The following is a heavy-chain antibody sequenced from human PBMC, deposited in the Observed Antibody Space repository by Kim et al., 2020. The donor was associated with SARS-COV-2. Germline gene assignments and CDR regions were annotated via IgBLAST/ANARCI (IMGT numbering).Heavy chain of an antibody. Sequence: GGSLRLSCTASGFTFGDYAVSWFRQAPGKGLEWVGFIRSKAYGGTTEYAASVQGRFTISRDDSKSIAYLQMNSLKTEDTAVYYCTRVPITFGGNIVTFDYWGQGALVTVSS. V-gene: IGHV3-49*03. J-gene: IGHJ4*02. CDR3: TRVPITFGGNIVTFDY. CDR2: IRSKAYGGTT. D-gene: IGHD3-16*02. CDR1: GFTFGDYA.